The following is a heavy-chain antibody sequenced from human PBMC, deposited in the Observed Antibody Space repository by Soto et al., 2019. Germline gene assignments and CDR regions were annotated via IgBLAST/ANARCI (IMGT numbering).Heavy chain of an antibody. V-gene: IGHV3-11*01. CDR2: ISSSGSTI. Sequence: GGSLRLSCAASGFTFSDYYMSWIRQAPGKGLEWVSYISSSGSTIYYADSVKGRFTISRDNAKNSLYLQMNSLRAEDTAVYYCTRAGSLQWLVPEDFWGQGTLVTVSS. CDR3: TRAGSLQWLVPEDF. J-gene: IGHJ4*02. D-gene: IGHD6-19*01. CDR1: GFTFSDYY.